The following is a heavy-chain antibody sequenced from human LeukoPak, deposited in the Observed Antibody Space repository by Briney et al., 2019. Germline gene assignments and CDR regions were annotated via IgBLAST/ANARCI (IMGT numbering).Heavy chain of an antibody. CDR2: ISAYNGNT. Sequence: ASVKVSCKASGYTSTSYGISWVRQAPGQGLEWMGWISAYNGNTNYAQKLQGRVTMTTDTSTSTAYMELRSLRSDDTAVYYCAREYCSGGSCYSGYGGQRTLVTVSS. J-gene: IGHJ4*02. D-gene: IGHD2-15*01. V-gene: IGHV1-18*01. CDR3: AREYCSGGSCYSGY. CDR1: GYTSTSYG.